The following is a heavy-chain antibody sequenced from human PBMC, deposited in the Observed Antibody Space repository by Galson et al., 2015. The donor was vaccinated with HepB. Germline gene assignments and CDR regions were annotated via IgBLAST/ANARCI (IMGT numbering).Heavy chain of an antibody. V-gene: IGHV3-7*01. J-gene: IGHJ4*02. CDR1: GSTFTMSW. D-gene: IGHD5-18*01. Sequence: LRLSCAASGSTFTMSWMSWVRQAPGKGLEWVAMIRHDETEMYYVDSVKGRFTISRGNAKNSLHLQMNSLRVEDTAMYYCALLDTATAWASGGIWGQGTL. CDR3: ALLDTATAWASGGI. CDR2: IRHDETEM.